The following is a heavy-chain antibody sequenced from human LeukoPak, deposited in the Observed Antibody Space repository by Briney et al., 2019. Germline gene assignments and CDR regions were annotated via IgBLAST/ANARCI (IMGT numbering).Heavy chain of an antibody. D-gene: IGHD4-17*01. J-gene: IGHJ5*02. V-gene: IGHV3-48*01. CDR2: ISSSRSPI. CDR1: GFTFSSYA. CDR3: ARDFGDYVGWFDP. Sequence: GGSLRLSCAASGFTFSSYAMSWVRQAPGKGLEWVAYISSSRSPIYYADSLKGRFTISRDNAKNSLFLQIDSLRAEDTAVYYCARDFGDYVGWFDPWGQGTLVTVSS.